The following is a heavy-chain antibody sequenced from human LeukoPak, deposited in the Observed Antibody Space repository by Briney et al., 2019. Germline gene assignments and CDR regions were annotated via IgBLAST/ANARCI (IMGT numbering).Heavy chain of an antibody. Sequence: GGSLRLSCVASGFTFSTYWMNWTRQAPGKGLEWVANIKQDGSEKYYVDSVKGRFTISRDYAKNSLYLQMNSLRAEDTAIYYCARDFNYDWNGDWGQGTLVTVSS. CDR1: GFTFSTYW. CDR3: ARDFNYDWNGD. J-gene: IGHJ4*02. D-gene: IGHD1-1*01. CDR2: IKQDGSEK. V-gene: IGHV3-7*04.